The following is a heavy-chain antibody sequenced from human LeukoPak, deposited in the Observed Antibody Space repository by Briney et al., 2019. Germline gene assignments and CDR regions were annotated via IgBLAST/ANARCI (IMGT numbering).Heavy chain of an antibody. CDR1: GFTVSSNY. J-gene: IGHJ4*02. D-gene: IGHD6-19*01. CDR3: GTAVAGRTY. V-gene: IGHV3-21*01. Sequence: SGGSLRLSCAASGFTVSSNYMSWVRQAPGKGLEWVSSISSSSSYIYYADSVKGRFTISRDNAKNSLYLQMNSLRAEDTAVYYCGTAVAGRTYWGQGTLVTVSS. CDR2: ISSSSSYI.